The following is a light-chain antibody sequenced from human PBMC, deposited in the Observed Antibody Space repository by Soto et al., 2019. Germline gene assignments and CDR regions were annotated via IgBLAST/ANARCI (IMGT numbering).Light chain of an antibody. Sequence: NFMLTQPHSVSESPGKTVTISCTRSSGSIASNFLQWYQQRPGSAPSIVIYEDNQRPSGVPDRFSGSIDSSANSASLTISGLKTEDEADYYCQSYDSNDHVVFGGGTKVTVL. J-gene: IGLJ2*01. CDR1: SGSIASNF. CDR2: EDN. CDR3: QSYDSNDHVV. V-gene: IGLV6-57*04.